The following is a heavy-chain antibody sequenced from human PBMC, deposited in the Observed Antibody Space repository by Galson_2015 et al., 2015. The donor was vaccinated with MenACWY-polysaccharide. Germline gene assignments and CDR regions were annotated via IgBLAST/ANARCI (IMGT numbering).Heavy chain of an antibody. V-gene: IGHV3-11*01. Sequence: SLRLSCAASGFTFSDYYIHWIRQTPGKGLEWLAYTSGSGSATYFADSVKGRFIISRDNAKSSLYLQMNSLRAEDTAVYFCARDPRGARNSYFDNWGQGIQVTVSS. CDR2: TSGSGSAT. CDR3: ARDPRGARNSYFDN. CDR1: GFTFSDYY. J-gene: IGHJ4*02.